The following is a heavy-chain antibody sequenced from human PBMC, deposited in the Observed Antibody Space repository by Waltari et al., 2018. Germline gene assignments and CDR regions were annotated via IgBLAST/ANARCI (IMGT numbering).Heavy chain of an antibody. J-gene: IGHJ4*02. Sequence: EVQLVESGGGLVQPGGSLRLSWDASGFPFGSYWMSWVRQAPGKGLEWVANIKQDGSREYYVDSVRGRFTISRDNARNSLYVQMNSLRVEDTAVYYCVRTLSGTRNQLDYWGQGTLVTVSS. CDR1: GFPFGSYW. D-gene: IGHD1-20*01. CDR3: VRTLSGTRNQLDY. CDR2: IKQDGSRE. V-gene: IGHV3-7*01.